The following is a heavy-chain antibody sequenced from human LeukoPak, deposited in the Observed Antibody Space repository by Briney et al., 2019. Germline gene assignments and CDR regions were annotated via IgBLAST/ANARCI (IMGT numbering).Heavy chain of an antibody. D-gene: IGHD3-10*01. CDR1: GGSISSSSYY. V-gene: IGHV4-39*07. J-gene: IGHJ4*02. CDR3: ARDPGPYYYGSGSPYYFDY. CDR2: IHYSGST. Sequence: SETLSLTCTVSGGSISSSSYYWGWIRQPPGKGLEWIGSIHYSGSTYYNPSLKSRVTISVDTSKNQFSLKLSSVTAADTAVYYCARDPGPYYYGSGSPYYFDYWSQGTLVTVSS.